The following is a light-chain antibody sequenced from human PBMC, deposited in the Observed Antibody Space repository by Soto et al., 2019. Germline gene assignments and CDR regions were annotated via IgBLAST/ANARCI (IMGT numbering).Light chain of an antibody. J-gene: IGKJ4*01. CDR1: QSVSSS. Sequence: EIVLTQSPATLSLSPGERATLSCRASQSVSSSLAWYQQKPVQAPRLLIYDASNMATGIPARFSGSGSGTGFNLTISSLEPEDFAVSDCQHRSNWPLTFGGGTKVESK. V-gene: IGKV3-11*01. CDR3: QHRSNWPLT. CDR2: DAS.